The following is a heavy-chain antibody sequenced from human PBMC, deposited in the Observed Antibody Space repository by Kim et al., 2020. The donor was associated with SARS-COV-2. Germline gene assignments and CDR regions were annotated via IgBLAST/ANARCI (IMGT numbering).Heavy chain of an antibody. D-gene: IGHD3-22*01. V-gene: IGHV1-18*01. J-gene: IGHJ4*02. Sequence: NYAPKLQGRVTMTTDTSTSTAYMELRSLRSDDTAVYYCARLGPDSSGLDYWGQGTLVTVSS. CDR3: ARLGPDSSGLDY.